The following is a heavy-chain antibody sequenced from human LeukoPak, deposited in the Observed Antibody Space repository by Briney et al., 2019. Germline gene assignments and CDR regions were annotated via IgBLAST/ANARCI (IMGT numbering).Heavy chain of an antibody. CDR1: GFTFSSYA. D-gene: IGHD6-19*01. Sequence: GGSLRLSCAASGFTFSSYAMHWVRQAPGKGLEYVSAISSNGGSTYYANSVKGRFTISRDNSKNTLYLQMNSLRAEDTAVYYCAKDSSSGWYPDYWGQGTLVTVSS. J-gene: IGHJ4*02. CDR3: AKDSSSGWYPDY. V-gene: IGHV3-64*01. CDR2: ISSNGGST.